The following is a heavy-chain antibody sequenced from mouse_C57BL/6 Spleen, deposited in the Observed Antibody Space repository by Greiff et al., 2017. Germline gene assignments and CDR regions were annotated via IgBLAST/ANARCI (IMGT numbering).Heavy chain of an antibody. J-gene: IGHJ1*03. D-gene: IGHD1-1*01. V-gene: IGHV1-82*01. CDR3: ARYYCGSSYDWYCDV. Sequence: QVQLQQSGPELVKPGASVKISCKASGYAFSSSWMHWVKQRPGQGLEWIGRIYPGDGDTNYNGKFKGKATLTADKSSSTAYMQLSSLTSEDSAVYFCARYYCGSSYDWYCDVWGTGTTVTVSS. CDR2: IYPGDGDT. CDR1: GYAFSSSW.